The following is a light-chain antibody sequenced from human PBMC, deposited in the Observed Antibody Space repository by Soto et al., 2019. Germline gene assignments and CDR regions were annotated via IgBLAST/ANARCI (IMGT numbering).Light chain of an antibody. CDR1: QSVSAF. CDR3: QQRSNWPLT. V-gene: IGKV3-11*01. J-gene: IGKJ4*01. Sequence: IGMTQSPATLSVSPGERATLSCRASQSVSAFLAWYQQKPGLAPRLLIYDASNRATGIPARFSGSGSGTDFTLTISGLEPEDFAVYFCQQRSNWPLTFGGGTKVDIK. CDR2: DAS.